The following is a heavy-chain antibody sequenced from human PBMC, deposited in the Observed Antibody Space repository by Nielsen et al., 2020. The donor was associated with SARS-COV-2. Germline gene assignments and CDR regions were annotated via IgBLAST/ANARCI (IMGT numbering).Heavy chain of an antibody. CDR2: ISSISSYI. CDR1: GFTFSSYS. V-gene: IGHV3-21*01. D-gene: IGHD3-3*01. Sequence: ESLKISCAASGFTFSSYSMNWVRQAPGKGLEWVSSISSISSYIYYSESVKGRFNIPRDNAKNSLYLQMNSLRAEDTAVYYCARVLSYTFDIWGQGTMVTVSS. CDR3: ARVLSYTFDI. J-gene: IGHJ3*02.